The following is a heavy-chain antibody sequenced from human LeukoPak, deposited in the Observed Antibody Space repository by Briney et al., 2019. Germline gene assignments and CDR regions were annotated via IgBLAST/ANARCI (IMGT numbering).Heavy chain of an antibody. D-gene: IGHD4-17*01. J-gene: IGHJ4*02. Sequence: PGGSLRLSCAASGFTFSSYAMSWVRQAPGKGLEWGSTISGSGGGTYYADSVKGRFTISRDNSKNTLYLQMISLRAEDTAVYYCAKSTVTTVLGYFDYWGQGTPVTVSS. CDR3: AKSTVTTVLGYFDY. V-gene: IGHV3-23*01. CDR1: GFTFSSYA. CDR2: ISGSGGGT.